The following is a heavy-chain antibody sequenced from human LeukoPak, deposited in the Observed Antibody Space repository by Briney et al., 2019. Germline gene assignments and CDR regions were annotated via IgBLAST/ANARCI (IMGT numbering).Heavy chain of an antibody. D-gene: IGHD6-13*01. CDR2: ITTNGGST. CDR3: VKVAAAGIGAFDI. Sequence: GRSLTLSCSPSGFTFSSFAMHWVRHAPGKGLEYISAITTNGGSTYYVDSVRGRCTISRDNSKNTVYLQLSSLRAEDTAVYYCVKVAAAGIGAFDIWAKGQWSPSLQ. V-gene: IGHV3-64D*06. J-gene: IGHJ3*02. CDR1: GFTFSSFA.